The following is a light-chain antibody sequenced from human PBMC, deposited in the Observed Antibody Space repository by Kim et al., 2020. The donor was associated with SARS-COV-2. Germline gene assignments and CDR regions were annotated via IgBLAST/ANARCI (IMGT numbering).Light chain of an antibody. CDR3: QQYNNWPWT. J-gene: IGKJ1*01. Sequence: EIVMTQSPATLSVSPGERATLSCRASQSVSSNLAWYQQKPGQAPRLLIYGASTRATGIPARFSGSGSGTEFTLTISSLQSEEFAVYYCQQYNNWPWTSGQGTKVDIK. CDR2: GAS. CDR1: QSVSSN. V-gene: IGKV3-15*01.